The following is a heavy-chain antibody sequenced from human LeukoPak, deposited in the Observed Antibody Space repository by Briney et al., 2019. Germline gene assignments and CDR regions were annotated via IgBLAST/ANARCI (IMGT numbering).Heavy chain of an antibody. D-gene: IGHD4-23*01. CDR2: ISSSSSYI. J-gene: IGHJ2*01. CDR1: GFTFSSYS. CDR3: ARGYGGNYWYFDL. Sequence: GGSLRLSCAASGFTFSSYSMNWVRQAPGKGLEWVSSISSSSSYIYYADSVKGRFTISRDNAKNSLYLQMNSLRAEDTAVYYCARGYGGNYWYFDLWGRGTLVTVSS. V-gene: IGHV3-21*01.